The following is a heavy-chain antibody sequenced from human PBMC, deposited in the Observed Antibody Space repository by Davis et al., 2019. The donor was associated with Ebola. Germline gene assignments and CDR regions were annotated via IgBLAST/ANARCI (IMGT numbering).Heavy chain of an antibody. CDR3: ARDHPGPQPLDI. Sequence: ASVKVSCKASGYIFTGYYMHWLRQAPGQGLEWMGWINPNSGGTNYAQKFHGRVTITRDRSVSTAYMELSSLTHDDTAVYYCARDHPGPQPLDIWGQGTVITVSS. D-gene: IGHD7-27*01. J-gene: IGHJ3*02. CDR2: INPNSGGT. CDR1: GYIFTGYY. V-gene: IGHV1-2*02.